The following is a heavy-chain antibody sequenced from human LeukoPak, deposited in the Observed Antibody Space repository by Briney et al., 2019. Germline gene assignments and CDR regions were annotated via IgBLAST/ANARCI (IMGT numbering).Heavy chain of an antibody. Sequence: PGGSLRLSCVASGFTFGKYWMSWVRQAPGKGLEWVANIRPDESERYYVDSVKGRFTISRDNARNSLYLQMNSLRVEDTAVYYCTKWSYSGSYYTEWGQGTLVTVSS. V-gene: IGHV3-7*01. CDR1: GFTFGKYW. CDR2: IRPDESER. CDR3: TKWSYSGSYYTE. J-gene: IGHJ4*02. D-gene: IGHD3-10*01.